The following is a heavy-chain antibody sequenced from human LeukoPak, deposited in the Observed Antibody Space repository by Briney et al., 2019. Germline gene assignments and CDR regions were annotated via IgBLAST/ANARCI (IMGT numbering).Heavy chain of an antibody. CDR1: GFTFSSYA. J-gene: IGHJ4*02. CDR3: ARRRGAGWNFDY. CDR2: ISYDGSNK. Sequence: PGGSLRLSCAASGFTFSSYAMHWVRQAPGKGLEWVAVISYDGSNKYYADSVKGRFTISRDNSKNTLYLQMNSLRAEDTAVYYCARRRGAGWNFDYWGQGTLVTVSS. D-gene: IGHD6-19*01. V-gene: IGHV3-30-3*01.